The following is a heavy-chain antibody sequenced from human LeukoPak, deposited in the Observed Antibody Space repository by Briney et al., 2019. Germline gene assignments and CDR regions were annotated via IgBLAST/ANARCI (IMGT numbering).Heavy chain of an antibody. J-gene: IGHJ4*02. CDR2: INPSSGGT. CDR1: GYTFISYY. D-gene: IGHD3/OR15-3a*01. CDR3: AAVAHFLTAFGY. V-gene: IGHV1-46*01. Sequence: ASVKVSCKASGYTFISYYMHWVRQAPGQGLEWMGKINPSSGGTGYAQNFQGRVTLTEDTSTDTAYMELSSLRSEDTAVYYCAAVAHFLTAFGYWGQGTLVTVSS.